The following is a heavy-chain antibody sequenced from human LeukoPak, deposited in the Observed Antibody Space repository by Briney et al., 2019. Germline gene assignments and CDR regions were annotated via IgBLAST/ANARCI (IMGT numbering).Heavy chain of an antibody. D-gene: IGHD4-11*01. CDR1: GGSISISSYY. J-gene: IGHJ5*02. V-gene: IGHV4-39*01. CDR3: ARGRSFGYSNLKVSRNLNWFDP. Sequence: PSETLSLTCTVSGGSISISSYYWGWVRQPPGKGLEWIGSIYYSGSTYYNPSLKSRVTISVDTSKNQFSLKLSSVTAADTAVYYCARGRSFGYSNLKVSRNLNWFDPWGQGTLVTVSS. CDR2: IYYSGST.